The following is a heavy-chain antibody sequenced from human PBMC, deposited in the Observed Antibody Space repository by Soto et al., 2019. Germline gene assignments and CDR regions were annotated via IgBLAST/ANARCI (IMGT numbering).Heavy chain of an antibody. Sequence: EVQLLESGGGLVQPGGSLRLSCAASGLTFRRYAMSWVRQAPGKGLEWVSGISDSGDSTHYADSVKGRFTISRDNSKSMLYLQMNSLRAEDTAVYYCANPAYATSSYYWGQGTLVTVSS. CDR2: ISDSGDST. V-gene: IGHV3-23*01. CDR3: ANPAYATSSYY. D-gene: IGHD2-2*01. CDR1: GLTFRRYA. J-gene: IGHJ4*02.